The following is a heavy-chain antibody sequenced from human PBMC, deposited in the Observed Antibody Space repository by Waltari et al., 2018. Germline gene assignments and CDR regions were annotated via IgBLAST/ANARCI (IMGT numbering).Heavy chain of an antibody. CDR1: GFTFSSYA. D-gene: IGHD3-3*01. J-gene: IGHJ5*02. V-gene: IGHV3-23*01. CDR2: ISGSGGST. CDR3: AKDGGRITIFGVVNNWFDP. Sequence: EVQLLESGGGLVQPGGSLRLSCAASGFTFSSYAMSWVRQAPGKGLGWVSAISGSGGSTYYADSVKGRFTISRDKSKNTLYLQMNSLRAEDTAVYYCAKDGGRITIFGVVNNWFDPWGQGTLVTVSS.